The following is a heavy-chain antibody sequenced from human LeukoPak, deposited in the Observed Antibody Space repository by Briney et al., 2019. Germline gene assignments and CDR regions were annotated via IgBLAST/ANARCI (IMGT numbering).Heavy chain of an antibody. J-gene: IGHJ4*02. CDR1: GFTFSSYW. D-gene: IGHD6-19*01. V-gene: IGHV3-23*01. CDR3: ARRSGIAVAGAFDY. CDR2: ISGSGDST. Sequence: GGSLRLSCAASGFTFSSYWMHWVRQAPGKGLEWVSGISGSGDSTYYADSVKGRFTISRDNSENTLYLQMNSLRAEDTAVYYCARRSGIAVAGAFDYWGQGTLVTVSS.